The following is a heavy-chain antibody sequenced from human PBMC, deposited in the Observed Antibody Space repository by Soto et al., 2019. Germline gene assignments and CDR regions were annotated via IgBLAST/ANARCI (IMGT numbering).Heavy chain of an antibody. D-gene: IGHD6-6*01. CDR3: ARGGIAARSDWFDP. Sequence: GASVKVSCKASGYTFTGYYMHWVRQAPGQGLEWMGWINPNSGGTNYAQKFQGWVTMTRDTSISTAYMELSRLRSDDTAVYYCARGGIAARSDWFDPWGQGTLVTVSS. CDR2: INPNSGGT. V-gene: IGHV1-2*04. J-gene: IGHJ5*02. CDR1: GYTFTGYY.